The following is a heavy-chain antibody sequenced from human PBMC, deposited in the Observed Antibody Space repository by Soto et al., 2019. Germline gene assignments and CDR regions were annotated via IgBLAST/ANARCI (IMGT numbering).Heavy chain of an antibody. D-gene: IGHD6-13*01. CDR3: ARCSGWYGQFYCDC. V-gene: IGHV3-53*02. Sequence: DVQLVETGGGLIQPGRSLRLSCAASGFIVSSSYMSWVRQAPGKGLEWVSVIYSDGRTYYADSVKGRFPISRDNSKNTLYLQMNSLSAEDPAVYYCARCSGWYGQFYCDCWGQGTLVTVYS. CDR2: IYSDGRT. CDR1: GFIVSSSY. J-gene: IGHJ4*02.